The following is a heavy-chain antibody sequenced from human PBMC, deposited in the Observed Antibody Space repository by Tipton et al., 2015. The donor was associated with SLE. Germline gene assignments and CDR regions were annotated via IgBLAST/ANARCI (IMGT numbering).Heavy chain of an antibody. Sequence: LRLSCTVSGGSISSYYWSWLRQPPGKGLEWIGYIYYSGSTNYNPSLKSRVTISVDTSKNQFSLKLSSVTAADTAVYYCARRRYSSSPFDYWGQGTLVTVSS. CDR3: ARRRYSSSPFDY. CDR2: IYYSGST. J-gene: IGHJ4*02. CDR1: GGSISSYY. D-gene: IGHD6-13*01. V-gene: IGHV4-59*01.